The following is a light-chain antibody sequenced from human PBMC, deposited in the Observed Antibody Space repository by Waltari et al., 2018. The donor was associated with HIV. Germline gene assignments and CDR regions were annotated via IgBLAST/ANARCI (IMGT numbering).Light chain of an antibody. CDR1: SSNIGSNS. CDR3: AAWDDSLSGRV. V-gene: IGLV1-44*01. J-gene: IGLJ2*01. CDR2: NNK. Sequence: QSVLTQPPSASGTPGQRVTISCSGSSSNIGSNSVNWYQQLPGTAPKLLIYNNKGRPSGVPDRFSGSRSGTSASLAISGLQSEDEADYYCAAWDDSLSGRVFGGGTKLTVL.